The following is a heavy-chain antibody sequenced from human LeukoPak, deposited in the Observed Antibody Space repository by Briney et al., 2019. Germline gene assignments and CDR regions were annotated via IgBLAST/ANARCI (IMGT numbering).Heavy chain of an antibody. CDR2: ISYDGSNK. V-gene: IGHV3-30*03. Sequence: PGGSLRLSCAASGFTFSSYGMHWVRQAPGKGLEWVAVISYDGSNKYYADSVKGRFTISRDNSKNTLYLQMNSLRAEDTAVYYCVAYGGNWFDPWGQGTLVTVSS. CDR1: GFTFSSYG. D-gene: IGHD4-17*01. J-gene: IGHJ5*02. CDR3: VAYGGNWFDP.